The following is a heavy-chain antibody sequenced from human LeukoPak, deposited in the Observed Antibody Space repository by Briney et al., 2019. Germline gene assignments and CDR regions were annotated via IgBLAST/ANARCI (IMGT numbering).Heavy chain of an antibody. V-gene: IGHV3-15*01. CDR1: GFTFSNAW. D-gene: IGHD2-8*01. Sequence: GGSLRLSCAASGFTFSNAWMSWVRQAPGKGLEWVGRIKSKTDGGTTDYAAPVKGRFTISRDDSKNTLYLQMNSLKTEDTAVYYCTTHLYCTNGVCYVPLAFDIWGQGTMVTVSS. CDR3: TTHLYCTNGVCYVPLAFDI. J-gene: IGHJ3*02. CDR2: IKSKTDGGTT.